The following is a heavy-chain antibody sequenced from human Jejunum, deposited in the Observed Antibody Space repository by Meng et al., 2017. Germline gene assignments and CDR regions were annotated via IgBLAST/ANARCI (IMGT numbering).Heavy chain of an antibody. J-gene: IGHJ5*02. V-gene: IGHV4-31*03. Sequence: QGPLRESGPGLVKPSPPLALTCTGSGGSISSGGHYWAWVRQASGKALEWIGYIHYSGSTFYNPSLGSRVSMSVDTSKNQFSLNLSSVTAADTAIYYCGRSVVTPRSHWFDPWGQGTAVTVSS. CDR2: IHYSGST. CDR1: GGSISSGGHY. CDR3: GRSVVTPRSHWFDP. D-gene: IGHD4-23*01.